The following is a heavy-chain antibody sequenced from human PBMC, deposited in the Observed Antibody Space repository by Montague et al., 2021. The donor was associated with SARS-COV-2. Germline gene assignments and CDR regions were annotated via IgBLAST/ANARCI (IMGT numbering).Heavy chain of an antibody. J-gene: IGHJ3*02. CDR3: ARDQPGTYFIPGAFDI. CDR1: GFPFSSYE. Sequence: SLRLSCAASGFPFSSYEMNWVRQAPGKGLEWVSYISSSGSTIYYADSVKGRFTISRDNAKNSLYLQMNSLRAEDTAVYYCARDQPGTYFIPGAFDIWGQGTMVTVSS. D-gene: IGHD3-9*01. V-gene: IGHV3-48*03. CDR2: ISSSGSTI.